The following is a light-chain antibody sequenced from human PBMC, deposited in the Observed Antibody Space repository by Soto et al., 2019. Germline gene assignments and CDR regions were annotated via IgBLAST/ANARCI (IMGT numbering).Light chain of an antibody. Sequence: EIVLTQSPGTLSLSPGERATLSCRASQSVTSNYLAWYQQKPGQAPGLLIYDTSTRASGVPDRFSGSGSGTDFTLTISRLEPEDFAVYYCQQYATSPITFGQGTRLEI. V-gene: IGKV3-20*01. CDR3: QQYATSPIT. CDR2: DTS. J-gene: IGKJ5*01. CDR1: QSVTSNY.